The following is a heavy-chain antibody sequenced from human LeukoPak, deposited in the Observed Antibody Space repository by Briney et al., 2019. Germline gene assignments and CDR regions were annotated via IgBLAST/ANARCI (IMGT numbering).Heavy chain of an antibody. J-gene: IGHJ5*02. V-gene: IGHV4-59*01. D-gene: IGHD3-10*01. Sequence: PSETLSLTCTISVYSINTYYWSWIRQPPGKGLEWIGYIYYSGSTKYNPSLQSRVTISLDTSKKQFSLKLNSVTAADTAVYYCARSEGVYYGSGSSGSYYPHWFDHWGQGILVTVSS. CDR3: ARSEGVYYGSGSSGSYYPHWFDH. CDR1: VYSINTYY. CDR2: IYYSGST.